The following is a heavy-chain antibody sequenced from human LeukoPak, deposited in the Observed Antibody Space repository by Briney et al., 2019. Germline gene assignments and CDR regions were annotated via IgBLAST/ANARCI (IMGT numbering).Heavy chain of an antibody. CDR1: GFSLSTAGMC. CDR3: ARNQDDYNYYVY. V-gene: IGHV2-70*11. D-gene: IGHD4-11*01. Sequence: SGPAQVEPTQPLTLTSTFSGFSLSTAGMCVSWIRQPPGKALEWLARIDWDHDTYYSTSLKTRLTISKDTSKNQVVLTMTNMDPVDTATYYCARNQDDYNYYVYWGQGTLVTVPS. CDR2: IDWDHDT. J-gene: IGHJ4*02.